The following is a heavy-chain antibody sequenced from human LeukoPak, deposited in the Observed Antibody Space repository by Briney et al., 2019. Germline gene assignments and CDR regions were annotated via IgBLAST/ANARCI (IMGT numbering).Heavy chain of an antibody. V-gene: IGHV3-21*01. CDR3: ARDKFYDILTGYSPFDY. CDR1: GFTFSSYG. Sequence: PGGSLRLSCAASGFTFSSYGMHWVRQAPGKGLEWVSSISSSTSYIYYADSVKGRFTVSRDNAKNSLYLQMNSLRVEDTAVYYCARDKFYDILTGYSPFDYWGQGILVTVSS. D-gene: IGHD3-9*01. J-gene: IGHJ4*02. CDR2: ISSSTSYI.